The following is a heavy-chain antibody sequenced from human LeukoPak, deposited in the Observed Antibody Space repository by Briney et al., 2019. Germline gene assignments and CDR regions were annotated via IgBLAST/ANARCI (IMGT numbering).Heavy chain of an antibody. Sequence: GGSLRLSCSAFGFPFRTTDMTCLRPAPGKGPEWFSGISGGGNWASSADSVKGRFTLSRDNSNSTVSLQMNSLRVDDTATYYCVINSGTSGYWGQGT. CDR3: VINSGTSGY. CDR2: ISGGGNWA. J-gene: IGHJ4*02. V-gene: IGHV3-23*01. CDR1: GFPFRTTD. D-gene: IGHD1-26*01.